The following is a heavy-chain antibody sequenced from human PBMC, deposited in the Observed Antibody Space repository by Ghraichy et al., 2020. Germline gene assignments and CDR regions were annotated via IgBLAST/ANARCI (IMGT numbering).Heavy chain of an antibody. CDR3: AKALFEGWNSNYGY. CDR2: ISGSGGST. D-gene: IGHD4-11*01. V-gene: IGHV3-23*01. Sequence: LSLTCAASGFTFSSYAMSWVRQAPGKGLEWVSAISGSGGSTYYADSVKGRFTISRDNSKNTLYLQMNSLRAEDTAVYYCAKALFEGWNSNYGYWGQGTLVTVSS. CDR1: GFTFSSYA. J-gene: IGHJ4*02.